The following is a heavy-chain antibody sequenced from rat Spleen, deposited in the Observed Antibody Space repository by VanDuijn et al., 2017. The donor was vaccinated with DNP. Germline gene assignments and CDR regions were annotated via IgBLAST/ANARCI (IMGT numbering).Heavy chain of an antibody. Sequence: EVQLQESGPGLVKPSQSLSLTCSVTGYSITSDYWGWIRKFPGNKMALIGHISYSGRTTYNPSLKSRISISRDTSKNQFFLQLNSVSTDDTATYYCARWRIGPHYFDYWGQGVMVTVSS. CDR2: ISYSGRT. D-gene: IGHD1-11*01. CDR1: GYSITSDY. CDR3: ARWRIGPHYFDY. V-gene: IGHV3-1*01. J-gene: IGHJ2*01.